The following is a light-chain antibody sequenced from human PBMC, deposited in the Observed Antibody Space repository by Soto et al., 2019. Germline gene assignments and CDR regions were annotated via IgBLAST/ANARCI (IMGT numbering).Light chain of an antibody. V-gene: IGKV1-33*01. CDR1: QDISNS. Sequence: DIQMTQSPSSLSASVGDRVTITCQAGQDISNSLTWYQHKPGKAPKLLIYDASSLETGVPSRFGGSGSGTDFTFTISSLQPEDIATYYCQQYDNVPLTFGGGTKVEI. CDR2: DAS. J-gene: IGKJ4*01. CDR3: QQYDNVPLT.